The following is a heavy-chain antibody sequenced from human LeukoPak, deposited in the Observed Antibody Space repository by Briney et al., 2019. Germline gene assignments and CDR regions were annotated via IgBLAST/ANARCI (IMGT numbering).Heavy chain of an antibody. D-gene: IGHD3-3*01. CDR2: IHQDGSET. V-gene: IGHV3-7*01. CDR3: ARVFAADFWSGYYIDN. Sequence: GGSLRLSCAASGFTFNTYAMHWVRQARGKGLEWVANIHQDGSETYYVDSVKGRFTISRDNAKNSLFLQMSSLRAEDTAVYYCARVFAADFWSGYYIDNWGQGILVTVSS. CDR1: GFTFNTYA. J-gene: IGHJ4*02.